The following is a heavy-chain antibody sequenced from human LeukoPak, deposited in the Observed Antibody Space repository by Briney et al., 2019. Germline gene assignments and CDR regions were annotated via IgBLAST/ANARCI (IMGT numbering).Heavy chain of an antibody. CDR2: ISYDGSNK. Sequence: TGGSLRLSCAASGFTFSSYAMHWVRQAPGKGLEWVAVISYDGSNKYYADSVKGRFTISRDNSKNTLYLQMNSLRAEDTAVYYCARGHGGNAYFDYWGQGTLVTVSS. D-gene: IGHD4-23*01. V-gene: IGHV3-30*04. CDR1: GFTFSSYA. CDR3: ARGHGGNAYFDY. J-gene: IGHJ4*02.